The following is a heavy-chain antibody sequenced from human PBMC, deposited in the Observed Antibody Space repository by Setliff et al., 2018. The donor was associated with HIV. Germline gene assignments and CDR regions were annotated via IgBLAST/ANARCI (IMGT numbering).Heavy chain of an antibody. CDR3: AREGLWFGDRGYYMDV. CDR2: IGTYSGNT. D-gene: IGHD3-10*01. J-gene: IGHJ6*03. Sequence: ASVKVSCKASGYNFTNYGIGWVRQAPGQGLEYLGWIGTYSGNTDYAQSVQGRVTMTTDTSTSTAYMELRSLISDDTAVYYCAREGLWFGDRGYYMDVWGTGTAVTVSS. CDR1: GYNFTNYG. V-gene: IGHV1-18*01.